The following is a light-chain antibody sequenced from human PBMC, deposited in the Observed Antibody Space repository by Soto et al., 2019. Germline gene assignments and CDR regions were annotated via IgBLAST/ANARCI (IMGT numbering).Light chain of an antibody. CDR1: SSDVGGYTY. V-gene: IGLV2-14*01. Sequence: QCVLTQPASVSGSPGQSITISCAGTSSDVGGYTYVSWYQQHPGKAPKLMIYDVSNRPSGVSNRFSGSKSGNTASLTISGLQAEDEADYYCTSYTSSSTPYVFGGGTKVTVL. J-gene: IGLJ1*01. CDR3: TSYTSSSTPYV. CDR2: DVS.